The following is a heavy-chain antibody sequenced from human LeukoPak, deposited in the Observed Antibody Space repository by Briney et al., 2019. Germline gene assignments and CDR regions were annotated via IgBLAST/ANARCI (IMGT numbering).Heavy chain of an antibody. CDR2: IKQDGSEK. J-gene: IGHJ4*02. Sequence: GGSLRLSCVASGFTFSSYWMSWVRQAPGKGLEWVANIKQDGSEKYYVDSVKGRFTISRDNAKNPLYLQMNSLRAEDTAVYYCARDASSGSYDYWGQGTLVTVSS. V-gene: IGHV3-7*01. CDR1: GFTFSSYW. CDR3: ARDASSGSYDY. D-gene: IGHD1-26*01.